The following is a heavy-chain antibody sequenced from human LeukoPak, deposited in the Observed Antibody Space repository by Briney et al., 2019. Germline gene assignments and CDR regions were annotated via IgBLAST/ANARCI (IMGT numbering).Heavy chain of an antibody. CDR3: ASSLKPFLYYYGSGRDPYPYYFDY. V-gene: IGHV4-39*01. CDR2: IYYSGST. Sequence: SETLSLTCTVSGGSISSSSYYWGWIRQPPGKGLELIGSIYYSGSTYYNPSLKSRVTISVDTSKNQFSLKLSSVAAADTAVYYCASSLKPFLYYYGSGRDPYPYYFDYWGQGTLVTVSS. D-gene: IGHD3-10*01. CDR1: GGSISSSSYY. J-gene: IGHJ4*02.